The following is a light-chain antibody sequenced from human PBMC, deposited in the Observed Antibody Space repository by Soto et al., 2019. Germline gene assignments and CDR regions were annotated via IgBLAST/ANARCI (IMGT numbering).Light chain of an antibody. CDR3: QQYGSSGT. CDR2: GEF. CDR1: QSVSSNY. V-gene: IGKV3-20*01. Sequence: EIVLPQSPGTLSLSPGARATLSCRASQSVSSNYFAWYQQKPGQAPRLVIYGEFNRATGIPDRFSGSGSGTDFTLTISRLEPEDFAVYYCQQYGSSGTFGQGTKV. J-gene: IGKJ1*01.